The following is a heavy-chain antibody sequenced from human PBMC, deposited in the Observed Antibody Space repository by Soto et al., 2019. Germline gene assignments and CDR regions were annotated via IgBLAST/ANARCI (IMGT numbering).Heavy chain of an antibody. Sequence: PSETLSLTCTVSGGSISGSSYYWGWIRQPPGKGLEWIGSIYYSGSTYYNPSLKSRVTISVDTSKNQFSLTLSSVTAADTAVYYCARSPMSRQSTSPLDYWGQGTLVTVSS. V-gene: IGHV4-39*01. CDR1: GGSISGSSYY. CDR3: ARSPMSRQSTSPLDY. CDR2: IYYSGST. J-gene: IGHJ4*02.